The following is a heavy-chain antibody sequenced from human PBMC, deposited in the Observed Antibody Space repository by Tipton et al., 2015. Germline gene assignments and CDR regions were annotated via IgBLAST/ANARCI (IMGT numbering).Heavy chain of an antibody. J-gene: IGHJ6*02. Sequence: TLSLTCTVSGGSISSSDYYWSWIRQPPGKALEWIGYISYIDTTHYNPSLKSRVTISLDSSKNQFSLTLNSVTAADTAVYYCARDLEHGMDVWGQGTTVTVSS. CDR1: GGSISSSDYY. CDR2: ISYIDTT. CDR3: ARDLEHGMDV. V-gene: IGHV4-61*08. D-gene: IGHD5-24*01.